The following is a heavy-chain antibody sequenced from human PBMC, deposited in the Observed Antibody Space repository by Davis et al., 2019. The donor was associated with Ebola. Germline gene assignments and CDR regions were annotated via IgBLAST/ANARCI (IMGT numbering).Heavy chain of an antibody. J-gene: IGHJ6*02. V-gene: IGHV1-69*06. CDR2: IIPFIGSA. CDR1: GGIFRSYA. CDR3: AVLSGSPGTYYSFYAMDI. D-gene: IGHD3-9*01. Sequence: SVQVSCKTSGGIFRSYAISWVRQAPGQGLEWMGGIIPFIGSANYAQKFQGRLTNTADKSTGTAYMELTSLTSVDTAVYYCAVLSGSPGTYYSFYAMDIWGQGTTVIVSS.